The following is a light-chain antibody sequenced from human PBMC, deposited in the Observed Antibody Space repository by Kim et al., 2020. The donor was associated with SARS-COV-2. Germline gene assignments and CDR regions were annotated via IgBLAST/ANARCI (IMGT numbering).Light chain of an antibody. V-gene: IGKV1-5*03. CDR1: QSIRSW. J-gene: IGKJ1*01. Sequence: DIQMTQSPSTLSASVGARVTMTCRASQSIRSWLAWYQQKPGKAPKLLIYKASSLETAVPSRFSGSGSGTGFTLTIRTLQPADFATYYCQQYNTYPWTFGQGTKVDIK. CDR3: QQYNTYPWT. CDR2: KAS.